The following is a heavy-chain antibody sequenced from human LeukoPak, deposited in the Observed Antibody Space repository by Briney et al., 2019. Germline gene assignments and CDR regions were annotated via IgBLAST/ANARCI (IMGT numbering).Heavy chain of an antibody. CDR3: ARAGYNSVDAFDI. CDR1: GYTFTSYY. CDR2: INPSGGST. V-gene: IGHV1-46*01. D-gene: IGHD5-24*01. J-gene: IGHJ3*02. Sequence: ASVKVSCKASGYTFTSYYMHWVRQAPGQGLEWMGIINPSGGSTSYAQKFQGRVTMTRDMSTSTVYMELSSLRSEDTAVHYCARAGYNSVDAFDIWGQGTMVTVSS.